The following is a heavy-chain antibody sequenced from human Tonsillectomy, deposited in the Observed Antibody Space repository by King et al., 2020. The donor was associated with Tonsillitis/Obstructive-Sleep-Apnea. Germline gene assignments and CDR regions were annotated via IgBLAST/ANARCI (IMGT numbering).Heavy chain of an antibody. CDR2: ISWNSGSI. V-gene: IGHV3-9*01. J-gene: IGHJ6*03. Sequence: VQLVESGGGLVQPGRSLRLSCAASGFTFDDYAMHWVRQAPGKGLEWVSGISWNSGSIGYADSVKGRFTISRDNAKNSLYLQMNSLRAEDTALYYCAKAHSSSSFYYYYYMDVWGKGTTVTVSS. CDR3: AKAHSSSSFYYYYYMDV. D-gene: IGHD6-6*01. CDR1: GFTFDDYA.